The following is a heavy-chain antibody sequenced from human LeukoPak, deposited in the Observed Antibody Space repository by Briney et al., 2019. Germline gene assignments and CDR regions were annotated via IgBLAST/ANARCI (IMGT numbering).Heavy chain of an antibody. CDR3: ARGSDYGDLYFDY. Sequence: SETLSLTCTVSGGSISSTNYYWGWLRQPPGKGLERIGSIYYSESTYYNPSLKSRVTISADRSKNQFSLKLSSVTAADTAVYYCARGSDYGDLYFDYWGQGTLVTVSS. CDR2: IYYSEST. CDR1: GGSISSTNYY. V-gene: IGHV4-39*07. D-gene: IGHD4-17*01. J-gene: IGHJ4*02.